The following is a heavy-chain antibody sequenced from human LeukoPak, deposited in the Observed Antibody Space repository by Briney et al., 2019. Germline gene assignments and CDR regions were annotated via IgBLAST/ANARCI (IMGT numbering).Heavy chain of an antibody. CDR3: ARDKYNSGAYGDFDH. J-gene: IGHJ4*02. D-gene: IGHD6-19*01. Sequence: GGSLRLSCTASGFTFSDYYMTWIRQAPGKGLEWVSYISSRGDTIYYADSVKGRFTISRDNAKNSLYLQMNSLRAGDTAVYYCARDKYNSGAYGDFDHWGQRTLVTVSS. V-gene: IGHV3-11*04. CDR1: GFTFSDYY. CDR2: ISSRGDTI.